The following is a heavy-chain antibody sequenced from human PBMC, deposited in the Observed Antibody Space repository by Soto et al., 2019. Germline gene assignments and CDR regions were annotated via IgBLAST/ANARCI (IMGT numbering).Heavy chain of an antibody. V-gene: IGHV4-31*03. Sequence: SEPLSLTCTVSGGSISSGGYYWSWIRQHPGKGLEWIGYIYYSGSTYYNPSLKSRVTISVDTSKNQFSLKLSSVTAADTAVYYCARVLSGYDKNDYWGQGTLVTVSS. CDR3: ARVLSGYDKNDY. J-gene: IGHJ4*02. CDR2: IYYSGST. CDR1: GGSISSGGYY. D-gene: IGHD5-12*01.